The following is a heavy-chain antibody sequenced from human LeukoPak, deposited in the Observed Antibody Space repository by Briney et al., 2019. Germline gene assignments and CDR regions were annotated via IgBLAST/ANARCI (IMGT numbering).Heavy chain of an antibody. J-gene: IGHJ3*02. CDR2: IITIFGTA. CDR1: GGTFSSYA. V-gene: IGHV1-69*13. Sequence: SVKVSCKASGGTFSSYAFSWVRQAPGKGVEWMGGIITIFGTAHYAQKFHGRVTITADEPTSTAYMELSSLRSEDTAVYYCARGRNGVVPAAIRVDAFDIWGQGTMVPVSS. CDR3: ARGRNGVVPAAIRVDAFDI. D-gene: IGHD2-2*02.